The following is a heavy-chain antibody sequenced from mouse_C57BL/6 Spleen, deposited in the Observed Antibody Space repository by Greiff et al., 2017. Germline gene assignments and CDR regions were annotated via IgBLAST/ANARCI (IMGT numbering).Heavy chain of an antibody. CDR3: ARDEWFAY. J-gene: IGHJ3*01. CDR2: ISYDGSN. Sequence: EVQRVESGPGLAKPSPSLSLTCSVTGYSITSGDYWNWIRQFPGNKLEWMGYISYDGSNNYKPSLKNRISLTRDTSKNQFFLKLNSGTTEDTATYYCARDEWFAYWGKGTLVTVSA. V-gene: IGHV3-6*01. CDR1: GYSITSGDY.